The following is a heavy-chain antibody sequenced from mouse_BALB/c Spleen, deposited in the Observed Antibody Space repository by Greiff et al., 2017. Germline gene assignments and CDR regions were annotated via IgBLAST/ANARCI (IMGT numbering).Heavy chain of an antibody. V-gene: IGHV3-8*02. Sequence: VQLQQSGPSLVKPSQTLSLTCSVTGDSITSGYWNWIRKFPGNKLEYMGYISYSGSTYYNPSLKSRSSITRDTSKNQYYLQLNSVTTEDTATYYCARGYGSSYWFAYWGQGTLVTVSA. CDR1: GDSITSGY. J-gene: IGHJ3*01. D-gene: IGHD1-1*01. CDR2: ISYSGST. CDR3: ARGYGSSYWFAY.